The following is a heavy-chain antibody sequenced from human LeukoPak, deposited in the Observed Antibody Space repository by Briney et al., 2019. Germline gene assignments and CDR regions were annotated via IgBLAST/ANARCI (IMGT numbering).Heavy chain of an antibody. CDR2: MNEYGSEI. CDR1: GFAFSGYS. J-gene: IGHJ4*02. V-gene: IGHV3-7*01. Sequence: PGGSLGLSCAVSGFAFSGYSMSWVRQAPGKGLEWVAKMNEYGSEIFYLDSVKGRFTISRDNAKNSLYLQMNSLRAEDTAVYYCARPRGCGSSRCNNFDYWGQGTLVTVSS. D-gene: IGHD2-2*01. CDR3: ARPRGCGSSRCNNFDY.